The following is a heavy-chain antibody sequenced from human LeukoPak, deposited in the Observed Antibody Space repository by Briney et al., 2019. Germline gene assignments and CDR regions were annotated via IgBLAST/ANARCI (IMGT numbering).Heavy chain of an antibody. J-gene: IGHJ4*02. D-gene: IGHD4-17*01. CDR1: GLAFTQAW. V-gene: IGHV3-15*01. CDR2: IKNKVEGATA. CDR3: TTDPGHYEIY. Sequence: PVGSLRLSCAVSGLAFTQAWTSWGPPGPRKGLEWGGGIKNKVEGATADYAANVKDRFTISRDDSTNTLYLQMYSLRAEDTAMYYCTTDPGHYEIYWGGGTLVTVSS.